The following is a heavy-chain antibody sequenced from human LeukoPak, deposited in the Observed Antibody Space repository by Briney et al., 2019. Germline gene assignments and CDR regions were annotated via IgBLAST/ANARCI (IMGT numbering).Heavy chain of an antibody. Sequence: KPSETLSLTCAVYGGSFSGYYWRWMRQPPGKGLEWIGEINHSGSNHYNPPLKSRVTISVDTSKNKFSLKLSSVTAADTAVYYGARCIAAAGTRRHSGMDVWGQGDTGTVSS. CDR1: GGSFSGYY. D-gene: IGHD6-13*01. V-gene: IGHV4-34*01. CDR2: INHSGSN. J-gene: IGHJ6*02. CDR3: ARCIAAAGTRRHSGMDV.